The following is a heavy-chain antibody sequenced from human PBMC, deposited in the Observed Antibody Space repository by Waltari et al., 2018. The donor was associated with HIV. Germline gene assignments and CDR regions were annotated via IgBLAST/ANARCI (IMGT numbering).Heavy chain of an antibody. Sequence: QVQLQESGPELVRPSETLSLTCTAPGGPISSYFWSWIRQPPGKGLEWIGYIYYTGNTNYNPSLKSRVTISVDTSKNQFSLKLTSLTAADTAVYYCAGVEYSTSGPGYWGQGTLVTVSS. D-gene: IGHD6-6*01. CDR1: GGPISSYF. V-gene: IGHV4-59*01. CDR2: IYYTGNT. CDR3: AGVEYSTSGPGY. J-gene: IGHJ4*02.